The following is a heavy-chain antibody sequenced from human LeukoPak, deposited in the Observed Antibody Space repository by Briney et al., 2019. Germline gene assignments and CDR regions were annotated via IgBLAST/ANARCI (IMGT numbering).Heavy chain of an antibody. J-gene: IGHJ3*02. Sequence: GGSLRLSCAASGFSFSGYAMSWVRQAPGKGLEWVSAVSGSGGTTFYADSVKGRFTISRDNSKNTLYLQMNSLRAEDTAVYYCAKSTDYDFWSGSAGNAFDIWGQGTMVTVSS. CDR2: VSGSGGTT. V-gene: IGHV3-23*01. CDR1: GFSFSGYA. CDR3: AKSTDYDFWSGSAGNAFDI. D-gene: IGHD3-3*01.